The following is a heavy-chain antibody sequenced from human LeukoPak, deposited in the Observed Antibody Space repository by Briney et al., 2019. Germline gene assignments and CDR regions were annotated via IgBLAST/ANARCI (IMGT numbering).Heavy chain of an antibody. CDR2: INPSGGSA. CDR3: AREWEPYYFDY. Sequence: ASVKVSCKASGYTFTSYYMHWVRQAPGQGLEWMGIINPSGGSASYAQKFQGRVTMTRDTSTSTVYMELSSLRSEDTAVYYCAREWEPYYFDYWGQGTLVTVSS. CDR1: GYTFTSYY. V-gene: IGHV1-46*01. D-gene: IGHD1-26*01. J-gene: IGHJ4*02.